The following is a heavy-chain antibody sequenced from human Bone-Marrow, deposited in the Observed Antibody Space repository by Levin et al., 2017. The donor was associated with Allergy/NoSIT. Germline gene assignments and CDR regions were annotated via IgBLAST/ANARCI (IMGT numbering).Heavy chain of an antibody. D-gene: IGHD5-12*01. CDR1: GGTFSSYA. CDR2: IIPIFGTA. CDR3: AISVGYDYYYYYMDV. J-gene: IGHJ6*03. Sequence: SVKVSCKASGGTFSSYAISWVRQAPGQGLEWMGGIIPIFGTANYAQKFQGRVTITADESASTAYMELSSLRSEDTAVYYCAISVGYDYYYYYMDVWGKGTTVTVSS. V-gene: IGHV1-69*13.